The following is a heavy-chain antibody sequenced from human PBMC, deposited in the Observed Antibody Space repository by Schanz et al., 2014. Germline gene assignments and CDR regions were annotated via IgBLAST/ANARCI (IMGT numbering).Heavy chain of an antibody. J-gene: IGHJ4*02. Sequence: EVQLLESGGGLVQPGGSLRLSCVASGFTFFGSFAMSWVRQAPGKGLEWVSGMSGSGSTADYADSVKGRFTISRDNSKNMLYLQINNLRAEDTAVYYCARGTDTAMEHRPFDYWGQGTLVAVSS. D-gene: IGHD5-18*01. CDR3: ARGTDTAMEHRPFDY. CDR1: GFTFFGSFA. V-gene: IGHV3-23*01. CDR2: MSGSGSTA.